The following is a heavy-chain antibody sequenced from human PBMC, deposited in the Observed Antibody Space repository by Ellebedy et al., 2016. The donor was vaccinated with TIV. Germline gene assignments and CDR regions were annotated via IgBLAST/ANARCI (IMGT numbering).Heavy chain of an antibody. CDR2: INRDGSTT. Sequence: PGGSLRLSCAASGFTFSSYWMHRVRQAQGKGLVWVSRINRDGSTTNYADSVKGLFTISRDNAKNTLYLQMNSLRAADTAVYYCVRIDSSTAARPDTYWGQGTLVTVSS. J-gene: IGHJ4*02. V-gene: IGHV3-74*01. D-gene: IGHD6-6*01. CDR1: GFTFSSYW. CDR3: VRIDSSTAARPDTY.